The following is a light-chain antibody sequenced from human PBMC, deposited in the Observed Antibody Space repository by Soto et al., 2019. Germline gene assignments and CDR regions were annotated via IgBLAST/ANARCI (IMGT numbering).Light chain of an antibody. CDR3: QTWGTGIHYV. V-gene: IGLV4-69*01. CDR1: SGHSSYA. J-gene: IGLJ1*01. Sequence: QPVLTPSPSASASLGASVKLTCTLISGHSSYAIAWHQQKPEKGPRYLMNLNSDGSHSKGDGIPDRFSVSSSGAERYLTISSLQSEDEADYYCQTWGTGIHYVFGTGTKLTVL. CDR2: LNSDGSH.